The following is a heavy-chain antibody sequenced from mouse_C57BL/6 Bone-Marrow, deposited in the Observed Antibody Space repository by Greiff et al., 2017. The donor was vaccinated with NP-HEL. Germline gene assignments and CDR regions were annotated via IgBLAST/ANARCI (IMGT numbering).Heavy chain of an antibody. CDR3: ARANWVFAY. CDR2: ISDGGSYT. CDR1: GFTFSSYA. V-gene: IGHV5-4*01. Sequence: EVQVVESGGGLVKPGGSLKLSCAASGFTFSSYAMSWVRQTPEKRLEWVATISDGGSYTYYPDNVKGRFTISRDNAKNNLYLQMSHLKSEDTAMYYCARANWVFAYWGQGTLVTVSA. J-gene: IGHJ3*01. D-gene: IGHD4-1*01.